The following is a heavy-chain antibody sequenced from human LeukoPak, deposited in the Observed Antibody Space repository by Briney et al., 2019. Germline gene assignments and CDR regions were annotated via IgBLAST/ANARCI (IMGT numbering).Heavy chain of an antibody. Sequence: PGGSLRLSCAASGFTFSSYSMNWVRQAPGKGLEWVSDIGGSGDYTNYADSVKGRFTISRDNSKNTLYLQMHSLRAEDTAIYSCARARGSHNAFDFWGQGTVVTVSS. D-gene: IGHD1-26*01. V-gene: IGHV3-23*01. J-gene: IGHJ3*01. CDR1: GFTFSSYS. CDR2: IGGSGDYT. CDR3: ARARGSHNAFDF.